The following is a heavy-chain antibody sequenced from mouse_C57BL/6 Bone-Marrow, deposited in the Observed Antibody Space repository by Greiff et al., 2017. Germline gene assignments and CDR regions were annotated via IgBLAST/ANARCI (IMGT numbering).Heavy chain of an antibody. CDR3: AREFITTVVGGYFDV. CDR2: IWTGGGT. V-gene: IGHV2-9-1*01. J-gene: IGHJ1*03. D-gene: IGHD1-1*01. Sequence: VKVVESGPGLVAPSQSLSITCTVSGFSLTSYAISWVRQPPGTGLEWLGVIWTGGGTNYNSALKSRLSISKDNSKSQVFLKMNSLQTDDTARYYCAREFITTVVGGYFDVWGTGTTVTVSS. CDR1: GFSLTSYA.